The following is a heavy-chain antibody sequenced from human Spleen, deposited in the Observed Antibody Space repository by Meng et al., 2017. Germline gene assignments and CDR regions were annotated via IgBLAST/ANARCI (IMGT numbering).Heavy chain of an antibody. CDR1: GYTFTNYD. Sequence: ASVKVSCKASGYTFTNYDINWVRQAAGQGLEWMGWINPNSGGTNYAQKFQGRVTMTRDTSISTAYMELSRLRSDDTAVYYCARPWPRSGYKDYWGQGTLVTVSS. CDR3: ARPWPRSGYKDY. V-gene: IGHV1-2*02. CDR2: INPNSGGT. J-gene: IGHJ4*02. D-gene: IGHD5-12*01.